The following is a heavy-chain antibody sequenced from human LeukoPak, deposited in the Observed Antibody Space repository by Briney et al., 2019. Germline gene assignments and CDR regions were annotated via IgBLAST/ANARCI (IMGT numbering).Heavy chain of an antibody. D-gene: IGHD6-19*01. CDR1: GGSFSGYY. J-gene: IGHJ4*02. V-gene: IGHV4-34*01. Sequence: SETLSLTCAVYGGSFSGYYWSWIRQPPGKGLEWIGEINHSGSTNYNPSLKSRVTISVDTSKNQFSLKLSSVTAADTAVYYCARESGFLVVAVAGTGFDYWGQGTLVTVSS. CDR3: ARESGFLVVAVAGTGFDY. CDR2: INHSGST.